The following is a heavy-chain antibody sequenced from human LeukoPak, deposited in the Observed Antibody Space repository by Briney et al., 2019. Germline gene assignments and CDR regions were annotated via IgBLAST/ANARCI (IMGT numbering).Heavy chain of an antibody. CDR2: INPNSGGT. CDR1: GYTFTGYY. V-gene: IGHV1-2*02. CDR3: ARDVVVAATPGAFDI. D-gene: IGHD2-15*01. Sequence: ASVKVSCKASGYTFTGYYMHWVRQAPGQGLEWMGWINPNSGGTNYAQKFQGRVTMTGDTSISTAYMELSRLRSDDTAVYYCARDVVVAATPGAFDIWGQGTMVTVSS. J-gene: IGHJ3*02.